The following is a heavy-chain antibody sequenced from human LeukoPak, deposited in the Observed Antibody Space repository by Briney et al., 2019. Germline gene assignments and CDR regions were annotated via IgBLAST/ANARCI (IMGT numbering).Heavy chain of an antibody. CDR2: IYYSGST. D-gene: IGHD3/OR15-3a*01. CDR1: GGSVSRSPYY. CDR3: ARGGLISLANTPLGAFDI. J-gene: IGHJ3*02. Sequence: SETLSLTCPVSGGSVSRSPYYWGWIRQPPGKGLEWIGNIYYSGSTYYNPSLKSRVTISVDTSKNQFSLKATSVTPEDTAIYYCARGGLISLANTPLGAFDIWGQGTMVSVSS. V-gene: IGHV4-39*07.